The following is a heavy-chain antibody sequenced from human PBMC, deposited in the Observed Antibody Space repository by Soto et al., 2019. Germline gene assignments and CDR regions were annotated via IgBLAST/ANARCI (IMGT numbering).Heavy chain of an antibody. J-gene: IGHJ5*02. CDR3: ARDRETRAAGSRGFDP. V-gene: IGHV4-59*01. Sequence: PSETLSLTCTVSGGSISSYYWNWIRQPPGKGLEWIGSVFYSGSTNYNPSLKSRATISLDTSKNQFSLTLSSVTAADTAVYHCARDRETRAAGSRGFDPWGQGTLVTVSS. CDR1: GGSISSYY. CDR2: VFYSGST. D-gene: IGHD6-13*01.